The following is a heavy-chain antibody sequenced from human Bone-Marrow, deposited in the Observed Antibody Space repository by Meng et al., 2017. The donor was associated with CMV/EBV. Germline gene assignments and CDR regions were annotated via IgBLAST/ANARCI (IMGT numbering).Heavy chain of an antibody. CDR2: IYHSGRT. CDR1: GYSISSGYY. V-gene: IGHV4-38-2*02. Sequence: SETLSLTCTVSGYSISSGYYWAWIRQPPGKGLEWIGSIYHSGRTYSNPSLKSRVTMSVDTSKNHFSLKLSSVNAADTATHFCGRVEQLVSDYWGQGMLVTVSS. J-gene: IGHJ4*02. CDR3: GRVEQLVSDY. D-gene: IGHD6-6*01.